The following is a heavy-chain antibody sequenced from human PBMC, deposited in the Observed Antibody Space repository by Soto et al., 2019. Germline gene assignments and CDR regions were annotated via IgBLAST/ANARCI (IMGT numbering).Heavy chain of an antibody. CDR2: IYTSGST. J-gene: IGHJ5*02. CDR1: GGSISSYY. V-gene: IGHV4-4*07. D-gene: IGHD3-22*01. Sequence: SETLSLTCTVSGGSISSYYWSWIRQPAGKGLEWIGHIYTSGSTNYSPSLKSRITMSVDTSKKQFSLKLSSVTAAETAVYYCAREMYYYDSSPNYPLRWFDPWGQGTLVTVSS. CDR3: AREMYYYDSSPNYPLRWFDP.